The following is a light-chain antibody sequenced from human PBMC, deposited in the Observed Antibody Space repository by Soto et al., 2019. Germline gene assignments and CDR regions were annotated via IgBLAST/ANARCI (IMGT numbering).Light chain of an antibody. Sequence: DIQMTQYPSSLSASVGDRVTITCRASQTISNYLNWYQQNPGKAPNLLIYAASHLQSGVPSRFSGSGSGTEFTLTISSLQPEDSATYYCQQSYSAPATFGQGTKLEIK. J-gene: IGKJ2*01. CDR2: AAS. CDR3: QQSYSAPAT. V-gene: IGKV1-39*01. CDR1: QTISNY.